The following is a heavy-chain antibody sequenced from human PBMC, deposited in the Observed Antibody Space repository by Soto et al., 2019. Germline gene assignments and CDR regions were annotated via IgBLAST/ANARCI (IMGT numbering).Heavy chain of an antibody. CDR3: ARVRVVATIGVYYYYYYMDV. CDR1: SGSISSSNW. Sequence: SETLSLTCAVSSGSISSSNWWSWVRQPPGKGLEWIGEIYHSGSTNYNPSLKSRVTISVDKSKNQFSLQLSSVTAAETAVYYCARVRVVATIGVYYYYYYMDVWGKGTTVTVSS. J-gene: IGHJ6*03. CDR2: IYHSGST. V-gene: IGHV4-4*02. D-gene: IGHD5-12*01.